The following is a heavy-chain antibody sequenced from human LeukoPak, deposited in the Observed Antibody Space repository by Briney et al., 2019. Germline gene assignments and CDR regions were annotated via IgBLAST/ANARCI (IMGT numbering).Heavy chain of an antibody. V-gene: IGHV4-34*01. D-gene: IGHD5-24*01. CDR3: ARGATISETGYFDF. CDR2: IDHRGDT. J-gene: IGHJ4*03. Sequence: SETLPLTCAVYGGSFSRYYWSWIRQSPGKGLERIAEIDHRGDTNYNPSVKSRVTISVDTSKNQFSLKVRSLSAADTAVYYCARGATISETGYFDFWGQGTPVTVSS. CDR1: GGSFSRYY.